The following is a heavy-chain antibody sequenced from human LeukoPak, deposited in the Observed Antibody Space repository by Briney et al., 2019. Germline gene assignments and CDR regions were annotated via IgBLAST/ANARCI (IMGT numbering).Heavy chain of an antibody. D-gene: IGHD6-13*01. CDR1: GGSISSSSYY. CDR3: ASRSSSWFRSAVDY. Sequence: SETLSLTCTVSGGSISSSSYYWGWVRQPPGKGLEWIGCIYYSGSTYYHPSLKSRVTISVDTSKNHFSLKPSSVTAADTAVSYCASRSSSWFRSAVDYWGQGTLVTVSS. V-gene: IGHV4-39*07. J-gene: IGHJ4*02. CDR2: IYYSGST.